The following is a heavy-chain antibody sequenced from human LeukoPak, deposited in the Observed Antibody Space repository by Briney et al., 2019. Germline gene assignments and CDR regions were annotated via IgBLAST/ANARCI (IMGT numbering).Heavy chain of an antibody. V-gene: IGHV1-2*02. Sequence: ASVKVACKTSGYTFSAFYMHWVRQAPGQGPEWMGWINPDSGGSEDGQKCQGRGTFTSDTSSTTIYMEVRSVKSDDTAVYYCARDMTGGIWARATSFDHWGQGTLVTVSS. CDR1: GYTFSAFY. D-gene: IGHD1-14*01. J-gene: IGHJ4*02. CDR3: ARDMTGGIWARATSFDH. CDR2: INPDSGGS.